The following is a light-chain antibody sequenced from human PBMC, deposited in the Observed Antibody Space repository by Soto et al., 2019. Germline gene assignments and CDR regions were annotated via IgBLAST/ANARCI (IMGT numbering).Light chain of an antibody. CDR1: QSISDT. V-gene: IGKV3-15*01. CDR2: SAS. J-gene: IGKJ1*01. CDR3: QQYHTWPWT. Sequence: EIVMTQSPATLSVSPGGRATLSCRASQSISDTLAWYQQKPGQAPRLLIYSASTRATGFPARFSGSGSGTDFTLTSSSLQYEALAFYYCQQYHTWPWTFGQGTKVEIK.